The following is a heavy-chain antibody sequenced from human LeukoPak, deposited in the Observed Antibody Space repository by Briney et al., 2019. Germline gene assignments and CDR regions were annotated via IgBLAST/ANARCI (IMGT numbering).Heavy chain of an antibody. CDR3: TRDGGSFCDFDY. D-gene: IGHD1-26*01. CDR2: INTDGRIT. J-gene: IGHJ4*02. V-gene: IGHV3-64*02. CDR1: GFDFRKYA. Sequence: GGSLGLSCVASGFDFRKYAIHWVRQAPGKGLEYVSVINTDGRITYYADSVKGRFTISRDNSKNTVYLQMGSLRGEDMAVYYCTRDGGSFCDFDYWGQGALVTVSS.